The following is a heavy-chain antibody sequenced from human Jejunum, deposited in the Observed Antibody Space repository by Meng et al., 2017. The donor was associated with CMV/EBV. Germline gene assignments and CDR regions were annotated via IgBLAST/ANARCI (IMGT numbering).Heavy chain of an antibody. Sequence: TVSSDCISRSRFYWGWIRQPPGKGLEWIGNSYRGGSTYYNPSLKRRVVISVDTSKNQFSLTLSSVTAADTAVYYCARDREQVYDYWGQGTLVTVSS. CDR2: SYRGGST. CDR3: ARDREQVYDY. CDR1: SDCISRSRFY. D-gene: IGHD5/OR15-5a*01. J-gene: IGHJ4*02. V-gene: IGHV4-39*07.